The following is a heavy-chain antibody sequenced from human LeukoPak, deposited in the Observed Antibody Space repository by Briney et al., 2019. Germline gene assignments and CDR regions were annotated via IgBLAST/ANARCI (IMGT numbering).Heavy chain of an antibody. J-gene: IGHJ5*02. Sequence: PSETLSLTCTVSGGSISSYYWSWIRQPPGKGLEWIGYIYYSGSTNYNPSLKSRVTISVDTSKNQFSLKLSSVTAADTAVYYCARVRGRFSGYDLGSWFDPWGQGTLVTVSS. CDR3: ARVRGRFSGYDLGSWFDP. V-gene: IGHV4-59*01. CDR2: IYYSGST. CDR1: GGSISSYY. D-gene: IGHD5-12*01.